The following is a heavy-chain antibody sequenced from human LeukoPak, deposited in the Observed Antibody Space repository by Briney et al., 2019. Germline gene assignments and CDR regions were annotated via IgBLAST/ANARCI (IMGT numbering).Heavy chain of an antibody. CDR1: GFTFRTSW. V-gene: IGHV3-74*01. CDR2: MNSDGTTV. CDR3: ARGGNYYLDY. Sequence: GSLRLSCAASGFTFRTSWMHWVRQAPGGGLVWVSRMNSDGTTVNYADSVKGRFTMSRDNAKNTLYLQMNSLRAEDTAVYYCARGGNYYLDYWGQGTLATVSS. D-gene: IGHD5-24*01. J-gene: IGHJ4*02.